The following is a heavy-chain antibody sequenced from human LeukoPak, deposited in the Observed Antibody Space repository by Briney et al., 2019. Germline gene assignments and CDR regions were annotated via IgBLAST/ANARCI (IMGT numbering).Heavy chain of an antibody. Sequence: GGSLRLSCAASGFTFSSYGMSWVRQAPGKGLEWVSAISGSGGSTHYADSVKGRFTISRDNSKNSLYLQMNSLRAEDTAVYYCARVFWDIVVVPAAFFDYWGQGTLVTVSS. CDR1: GFTFSSYG. CDR3: ARVFWDIVVVPAAFFDY. J-gene: IGHJ4*02. CDR2: ISGSGGST. D-gene: IGHD2-2*01. V-gene: IGHV3-23*01.